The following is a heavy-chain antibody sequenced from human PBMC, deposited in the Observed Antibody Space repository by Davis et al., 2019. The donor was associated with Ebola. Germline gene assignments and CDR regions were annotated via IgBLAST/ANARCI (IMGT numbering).Heavy chain of an antibody. CDR1: GYTFKNSA. D-gene: IGHD3-10*01. J-gene: IGHJ4*02. CDR3: ARLSFGEVGFDY. V-gene: IGHV1-18*01. Sequence: AASVKVSCKASGYTFKNSAISWVRQAPGQGLEWMGWISAYNGNTAYAQILQGRVTMTRDTSISTAYMELSRLRSDDTAVYYCARLSFGEVGFDYWGQGTLVTVSS. CDR2: ISAYNGNT.